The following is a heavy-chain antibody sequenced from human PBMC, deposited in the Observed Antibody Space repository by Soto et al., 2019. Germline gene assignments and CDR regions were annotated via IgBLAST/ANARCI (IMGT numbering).Heavy chain of an antibody. J-gene: IGHJ3*02. V-gene: IGHV1-8*01. CDR3: ARGREDIVVGVAATVFDI. D-gene: IGHD2-15*01. Sequence: ASVKVSCKASGYTFTSYDINWVRQATGQGLEWMGWMNPNSGNTGYAQRFQGRVTMTRNTSISTAYMELSSLRSEDTAVYYCARGREDIVVGVAATVFDIWGQGTMVPVSS. CDR1: GYTFTSYD. CDR2: MNPNSGNT.